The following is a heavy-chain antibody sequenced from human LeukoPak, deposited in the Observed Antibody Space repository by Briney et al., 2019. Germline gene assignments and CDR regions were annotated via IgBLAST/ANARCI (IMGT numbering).Heavy chain of an antibody. CDR2: INPSGGST. Sequence: ASVKVSCKASGYTFTSYYMHWVRQAPGQGLEWMGIINPSGGSTSYAQKFQGRVTMTRDASTSTVYMEPSSLRSEDTAVYYCARVAVAGTDNGYWGQGTLVTVSS. J-gene: IGHJ4*02. CDR3: ARVAVAGTDNGY. V-gene: IGHV1-46*01. D-gene: IGHD6-19*01. CDR1: GYTFTSYY.